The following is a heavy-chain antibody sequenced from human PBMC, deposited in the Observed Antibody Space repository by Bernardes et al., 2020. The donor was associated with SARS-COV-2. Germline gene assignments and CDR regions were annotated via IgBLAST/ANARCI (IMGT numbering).Heavy chain of an antibody. CDR2: ISPRGSTT. J-gene: IGHJ3*02. D-gene: IGHD4-4*01. Sequence: GGSLRLFCAASGLPFSSCSMNWVRQAPGRGLEWVSYISPRGSTTHYADSVKGRFTISRDNAKNSLFLQLNSLRAEDTAVYYCASVEMTTNLGALDIWGQGTTVTVSS. CDR1: GLPFSSCS. CDR3: ASVEMTTNLGALDI. V-gene: IGHV3-48*04.